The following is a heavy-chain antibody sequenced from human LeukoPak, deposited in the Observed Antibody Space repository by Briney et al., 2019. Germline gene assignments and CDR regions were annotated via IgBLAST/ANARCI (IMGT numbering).Heavy chain of an antibody. J-gene: IGHJ4*02. CDR3: ARDEEDKPFDY. V-gene: IGHV3-30-3*01. CDR2: ISYDGSNK. Sequence: GRSLRLSCAASGFTFSSYAMHWVRQAPGKGLEWVAVISYDGSNKYYADSVKGRFTISRDNSKNTLYLQMNSLRAEDTAVYYCARDEEDKPFDYWDQGTLVTVSS. CDR1: GFTFSSYA.